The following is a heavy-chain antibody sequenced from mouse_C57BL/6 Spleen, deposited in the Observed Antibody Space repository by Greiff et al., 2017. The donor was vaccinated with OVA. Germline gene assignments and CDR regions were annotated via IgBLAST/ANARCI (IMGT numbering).Heavy chain of an antibody. V-gene: IGHV1-64*01. CDR2: IRPNSGST. D-gene: IGHD2-5*01. Sequence: VQLQQPGAELVKPGASVKLSCKASGYTFTSYWMHWVKQRPGQGLEWIGMIRPNSGSTNYNEKFKSKATLTVDKSSSTAYMQLSSLPSEDSAVYYCARDSNYAMDYWGQGTSVTVSS. J-gene: IGHJ4*01. CDR1: GYTFTSYW. CDR3: ARDSNYAMDY.